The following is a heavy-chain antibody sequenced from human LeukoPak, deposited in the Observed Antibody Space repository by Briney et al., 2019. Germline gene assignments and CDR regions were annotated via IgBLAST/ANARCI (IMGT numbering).Heavy chain of an antibody. V-gene: IGHV3-7*01. CDR2: IKQDGSEK. J-gene: IGHJ6*02. CDR1: GFTFSSYW. Sequence: GGSLRLSCAASGFTFSSYWMSWVRQAPGKGLEWVANIKQDGSEKYYVDSVKGRFTISRDNAKNSLYLQMNSLRAKDTAVYYCARELYSSSWYGNYYYYYGMDVWGQGTTVTVSS. CDR3: ARELYSSSWYGNYYYYYGMDV. D-gene: IGHD6-13*01.